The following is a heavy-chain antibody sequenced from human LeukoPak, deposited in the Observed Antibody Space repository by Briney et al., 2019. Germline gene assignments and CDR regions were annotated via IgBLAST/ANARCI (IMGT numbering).Heavy chain of an antibody. CDR1: GFTFSSYA. CDR3: AKDGEVHRHSSSWYPVHNWFDP. CDR2: ISGSGGSS. Sequence: PGGSLRLSCAASGFTFSSYAMSWVRQTPGKGLEWVSVISGSGGSSYYADSVKGRFTISRDNSKNTLYLQMNSLRAEDTAVYYCAKDGEVHRHSSSWYPVHNWFDPWGQGTLVTVSS. D-gene: IGHD6-13*01. V-gene: IGHV3-23*01. J-gene: IGHJ5*02.